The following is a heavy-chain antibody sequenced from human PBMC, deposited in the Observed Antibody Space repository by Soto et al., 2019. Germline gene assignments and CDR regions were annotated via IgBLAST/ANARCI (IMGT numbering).Heavy chain of an antibody. J-gene: IGHJ5*02. V-gene: IGHV1-69*08. CDR2: IIPILGVA. CDR3: AKDRGDYADYGGWFDP. D-gene: IGHD4-17*01. Sequence: QVQLVQSGAEVKKPGSSVKVSCKASGGIFSSYTISWVRQAPGQGLEWMGRIIPILGVASYAQKFQGRVMITADKSTSTAYMELSSLRSEDTAVYYCAKDRGDYADYGGWFDPRGQGTLVTVSS. CDR1: GGIFSSYT.